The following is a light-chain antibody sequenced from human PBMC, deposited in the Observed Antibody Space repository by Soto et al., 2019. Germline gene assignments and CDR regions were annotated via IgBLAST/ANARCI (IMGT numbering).Light chain of an antibody. CDR3: SSYTSSSTLVV. J-gene: IGLJ2*01. Sequence: QSVLPQPASVSGSPGQSITISCTGTSSDVGGYNYVSWYQQHPGKAPKVMIYDVSYRPSGVSNRFSGSKSGNTASLTISGLQVEDEADYYCSSYTSSSTLVVFGGGTKLTVL. CDR1: SSDVGGYNY. V-gene: IGLV2-14*03. CDR2: DVS.